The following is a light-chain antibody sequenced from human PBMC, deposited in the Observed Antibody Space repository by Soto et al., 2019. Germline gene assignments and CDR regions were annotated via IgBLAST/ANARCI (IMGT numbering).Light chain of an antibody. V-gene: IGKV1-9*01. CDR2: GAS. CDR1: QGISSY. J-gene: IGKJ3*01. CDR3: QQLSSYPIT. Sequence: IQLTQSPSSLSASVGDRVTITCRASQGISSYLAWYQHKPGTAPKLLIFGASTLQSGVPSRFSGSGSGTDFTLTISSLQPEDFATYYCQQLSSYPITFGPGTKVDIK.